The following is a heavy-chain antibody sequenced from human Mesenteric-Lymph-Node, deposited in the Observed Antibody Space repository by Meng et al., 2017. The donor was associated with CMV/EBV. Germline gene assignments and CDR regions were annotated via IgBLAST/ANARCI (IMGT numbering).Heavy chain of an antibody. CDR1: GFTFSSYE. Sequence: GESLKISCEASGFTFSSYEMNWVRQAPGKGLEWVSYISSSGSGRTIYYTDSVKGRFTISRDNAKNSVYLQMNSLRAEDTAVYYCARVQFTGPGRWFDPWGQGTLVTVSS. V-gene: IGHV3-48*03. CDR2: ISSSGSGRTI. D-gene: IGHD1-1*01. CDR3: ARVQFTGPGRWFDP. J-gene: IGHJ5*02.